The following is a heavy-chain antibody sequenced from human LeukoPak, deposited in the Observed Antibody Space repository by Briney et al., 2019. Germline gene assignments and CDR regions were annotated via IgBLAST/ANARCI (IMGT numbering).Heavy chain of an antibody. CDR2: ISSSSTTI. J-gene: IGHJ5*02. CDR3: AANPTVYNYFDP. CDR1: GFTFSSYT. V-gene: IGHV3-48*02. Sequence: GGSLRLSCAASGFTFSSYTMNWDRHAPGRGLEWVSYISSSSTTIYYADSVKGRFTISRDNAKNSLFLQMNSLRDEDTAVYYCAANPTVYNYFDPWGQGTLVTVSS.